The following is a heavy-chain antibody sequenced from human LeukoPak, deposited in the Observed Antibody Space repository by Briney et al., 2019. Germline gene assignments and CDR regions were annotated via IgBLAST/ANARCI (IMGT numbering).Heavy chain of an antibody. D-gene: IGHD3-3*01. CDR3: AKDGHQALITIFGAYYYYMDV. CDR1: GFTFSSYG. CDR2: IRYDGSNK. Sequence: GGSLRLSCAASGFTFSSYGMHWVRQAPGKGLEWVAFIRYDGSNKYYADSVKGRFTISRDNSKNTLYLQMSSLRAEDTAVYYCAKDGHQALITIFGAYYYYMDVWGKGTTVTVSS. V-gene: IGHV3-30*02. J-gene: IGHJ6*03.